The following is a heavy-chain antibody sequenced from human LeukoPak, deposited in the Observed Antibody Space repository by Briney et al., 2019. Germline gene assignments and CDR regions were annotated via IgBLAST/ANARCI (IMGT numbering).Heavy chain of an antibody. V-gene: IGHV3-48*03. Sequence: PGGSLRLSCAASGFTFRSYEMNWVRQTPGKGLEWVSYISSSGSTIYYADSVKGRFTISRDNAKNTLYLQMNSLRAEDTAVYYCAKDHPYSGTHDYWGQGTLVTVSS. CDR2: ISSSGSTI. J-gene: IGHJ4*02. D-gene: IGHD3-10*01. CDR1: GFTFRSYE. CDR3: AKDHPYSGTHDY.